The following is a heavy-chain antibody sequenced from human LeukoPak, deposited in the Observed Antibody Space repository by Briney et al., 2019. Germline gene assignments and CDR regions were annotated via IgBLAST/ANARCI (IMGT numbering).Heavy chain of an antibody. Sequence: PGGSLRLSCAASGFTFSRNWMHWVRQAPGKGLVWVSHINTDGSNTGYADSVEGRFTISRDNAKSTLYLQMDSLRVEDTAVYYCVRGGTSGYGDYWGQGNLVTVSS. J-gene: IGHJ4*02. CDR3: VRGGTSGYGDY. V-gene: IGHV3-74*01. CDR2: INTDGSNT. CDR1: GFTFSRNW. D-gene: IGHD3-22*01.